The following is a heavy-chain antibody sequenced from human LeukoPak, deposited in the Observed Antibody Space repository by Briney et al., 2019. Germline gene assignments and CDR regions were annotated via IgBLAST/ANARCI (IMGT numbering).Heavy chain of an antibody. CDR2: ISSSSSSI. V-gene: IGHV3-48*04. D-gene: IGHD3-22*01. CDR3: ARGNEVGYDSSGYYEVHDY. CDR1: GFTFRYYS. J-gene: IGHJ4*02. Sequence: GGSLRLSCAASGFTFRYYSMNWVRQAPGKGLEWVSYISSSSSSIYYADSVKGRFTISRDNAKNTLYLQMNSLRAEDMAVYYCARGNEVGYDSSGYYEVHDYWGQGTLVTVSS.